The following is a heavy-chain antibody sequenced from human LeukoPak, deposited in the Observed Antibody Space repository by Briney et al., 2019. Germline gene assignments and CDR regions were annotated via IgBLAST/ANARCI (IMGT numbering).Heavy chain of an antibody. CDR3: AELGITMIGGV. D-gene: IGHD3-10*02. CDR1: GFSFSDYY. Sequence: GGSLRLSCAASGFSFSDYYMNWIRQAPGKGLEWFSYISSSGSTIYYADSVKGRFTISRDNAKNSLYLQMNSLRAEDTAVYYCAELGITMIGGVWGKGTTVTISS. V-gene: IGHV3-11*04. CDR2: ISSSGSTI. J-gene: IGHJ6*04.